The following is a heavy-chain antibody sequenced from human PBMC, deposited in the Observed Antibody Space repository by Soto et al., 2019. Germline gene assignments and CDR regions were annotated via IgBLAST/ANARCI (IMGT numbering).Heavy chain of an antibody. J-gene: IGHJ6*02. CDR1: GFNFDTYG. Sequence: QVHLVESGGGVVQPGKSLRLSCVASGFNFDTYGIHWVRQAPGKGLQWVALISYEGSNTYYADSVRGRFTISRDNSKNPFYLQINPLRPEETVLYYCGRVTPGNTLYYFPGLDVWGRGPSVTVSS. V-gene: IGHV3-30-3*01. CDR2: ISYEGSNT. D-gene: IGHD1-1*01. CDR3: GRVTPGNTLYYFPGLDV.